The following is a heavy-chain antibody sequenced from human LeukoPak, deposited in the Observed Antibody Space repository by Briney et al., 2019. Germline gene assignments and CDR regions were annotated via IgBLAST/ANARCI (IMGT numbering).Heavy chain of an antibody. D-gene: IGHD2-2*01. CDR1: GLTFSKYG. J-gene: IGHJ4*02. CDR3: ARAPITSPFYFDY. V-gene: IGHV3-21*04. Sequence: GGSLRLSCAVSGLTFSKYGMNWVRQAPGTGLEWVSSISSGNDYIHYADSVKGRFTISRDDAKNSLYLQMNSLRAEDTALYYCARAPITSPFYFDYWGQGTLVTVSS. CDR2: ISSGNDYI.